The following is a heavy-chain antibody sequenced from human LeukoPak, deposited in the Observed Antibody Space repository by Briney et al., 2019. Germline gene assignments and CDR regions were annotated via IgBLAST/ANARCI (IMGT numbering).Heavy chain of an antibody. J-gene: IGHJ6*02. CDR1: GFTFSSYA. V-gene: IGHV3-30*04. CDR2: ISYDGSNK. CDR3: ARGRGAGYDILTGFGYAMDV. D-gene: IGHD3-9*01. Sequence: GRSLRLSCAASGFTFSSYAMHWVRQAPGKGLEWVAVISYDGSNKYYADSVKGRFTISRDNSKNTLYLQMNSLRAEDTAVYYCARGRGAGYDILTGFGYAMDVWGQGTTATVSS.